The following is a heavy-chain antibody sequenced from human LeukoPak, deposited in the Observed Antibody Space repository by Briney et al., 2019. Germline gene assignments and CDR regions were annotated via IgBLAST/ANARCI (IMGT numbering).Heavy chain of an antibody. CDR1: GYTFTSYG. Sequence: ASVKVSCKASGYTFTSYGISWVRQAPGQGLEWMGWISAYNGNTNYAQKLQGRVTMTTDTSTSTAYMELRSLRSDDTAVYYCARDRGYDYVWGSYRYTEYLATFDYWGQGTLVTVSS. V-gene: IGHV1-18*01. D-gene: IGHD3-16*02. CDR3: ARDRGYDYVWGSYRYTEYLATFDY. J-gene: IGHJ4*02. CDR2: ISAYNGNT.